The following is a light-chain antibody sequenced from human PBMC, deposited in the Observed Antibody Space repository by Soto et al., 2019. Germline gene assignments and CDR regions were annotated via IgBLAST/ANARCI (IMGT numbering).Light chain of an antibody. J-gene: IGKJ4*01. CDR1: QSVMSY. CDR2: DSS. V-gene: IGKV1-39*01. Sequence: DIQMTQSPSSLSASVGDRVTITCRPSQSVMSYLNWYQHKPGKAPKVLIYDSSTLQSGVPSRFSGSGSGTEFTLTISSLQPEDFVTYYCQQSYTTPLTFGGGTKVEIK. CDR3: QQSYTTPLT.